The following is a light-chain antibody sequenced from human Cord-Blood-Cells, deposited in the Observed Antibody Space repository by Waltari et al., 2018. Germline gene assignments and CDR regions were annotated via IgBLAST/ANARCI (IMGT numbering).Light chain of an antibody. V-gene: IGLV2-23*02. CDR1: SSDVGSYTL. CDR2: EVS. J-gene: IGLJ1*01. CDR3: CSYAGSSTLV. Sequence: QSALTQPASVSGSPGQSITISCTGTSSDVGSYTLVSWYQQHPGKAPKLMIYEVSKRPSGVSNRFSGSKSGNTASLTISGLQAEDEADYYCCSYAGSSTLVFGTGTKVTVL.